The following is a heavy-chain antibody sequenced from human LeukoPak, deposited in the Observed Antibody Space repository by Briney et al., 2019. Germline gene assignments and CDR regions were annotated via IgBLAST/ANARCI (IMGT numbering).Heavy chain of an antibody. V-gene: IGHV4-59*01. Sequence: SETLSLTCTVSGGSISSYYWSWIRQPPGKGLEWIGYIYYSGSTNYNLSLKSRVTISVDTSKNQFSLKLSSVTAADTAVYYCARIPYYDFWSGPDAFDIWGQGTMVTVSS. CDR2: IYYSGST. J-gene: IGHJ3*02. D-gene: IGHD3-3*01. CDR3: ARIPYYDFWSGPDAFDI. CDR1: GGSISSYY.